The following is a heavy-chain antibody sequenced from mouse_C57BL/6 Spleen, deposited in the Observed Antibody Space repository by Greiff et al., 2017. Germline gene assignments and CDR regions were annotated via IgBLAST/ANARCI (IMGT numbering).Heavy chain of an antibody. CDR1: GYTFTNYW. CDR3: AREGGLRRDAMDY. Sequence: VKLMESGAELVRPGTSVKMSCKASGYTFTNYWIGWAKQRPGHGLEWIGDIYPGGGYTNYNEKFKGKATLTADKSSSTAYMQFSSLTSEDSAIYYCAREGGLRRDAMDYWGQGTSVTVSS. J-gene: IGHJ4*01. CDR2: IYPGGGYT. D-gene: IGHD2-4*01. V-gene: IGHV1-63*01.